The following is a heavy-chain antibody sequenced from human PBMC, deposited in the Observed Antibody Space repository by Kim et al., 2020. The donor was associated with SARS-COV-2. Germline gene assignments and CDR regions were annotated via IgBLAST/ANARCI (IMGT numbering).Heavy chain of an antibody. D-gene: IGHD2-15*01. V-gene: IGHV4-34*01. CDR3: ARMSPRSFMTYCSGGSCYPGDIDY. Sequence: SETLSLTCAVYGGSFSGYYWSWIRQPPGKGLEWIGEINHSGSTNYNPSLKSRVTISVDTSKNQFSLKLSSVTAADTAVYYCARMSPRSFMTYCSGGSCYPGDIDYWGQGTLVTVSS. J-gene: IGHJ4*02. CDR2: INHSGST. CDR1: GGSFSGYY.